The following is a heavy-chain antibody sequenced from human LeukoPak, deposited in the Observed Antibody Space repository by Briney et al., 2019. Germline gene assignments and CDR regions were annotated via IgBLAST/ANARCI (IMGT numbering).Heavy chain of an antibody. CDR1: GFTFDDYG. CDR2: INWNGGST. J-gene: IGHJ4*02. Sequence: GGSLRLSCAASGFTFDDYGMSWVRQAPGKGLEWVSGINWNGGSTGYADSVKGRFTISRDNAKNSLYLQKNGLRAEDTALYYCAKTGYCSGGNCLYFDNWGQGTLVTVSS. D-gene: IGHD2-15*01. CDR3: AKTGYCSGGNCLYFDN. V-gene: IGHV3-20*04.